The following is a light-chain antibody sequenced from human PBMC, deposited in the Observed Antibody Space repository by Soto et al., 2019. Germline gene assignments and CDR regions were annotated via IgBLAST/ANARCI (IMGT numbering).Light chain of an antibody. J-gene: IGKJ5*01. Sequence: EIVLTQSPGTLSLSPGQRATLSCRASQSLSSSYLAWYQQKPGQAPRLLIYDASSRATGIPDRFSGSGSGTDFTLTISRLEPEDFALYYCQHYGSSPITFGQGTRLEIK. CDR1: QSLSSSY. CDR3: QHYGSSPIT. CDR2: DAS. V-gene: IGKV3-20*01.